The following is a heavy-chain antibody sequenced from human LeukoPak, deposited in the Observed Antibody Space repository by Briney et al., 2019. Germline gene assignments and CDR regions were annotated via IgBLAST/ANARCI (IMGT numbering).Heavy chain of an antibody. V-gene: IGHV3-48*04. CDR2: ISSSSSTI. J-gene: IGHJ4*02. CDR3: ASLSLRWSDY. Sequence: GGSLRLSCAASGFTFSSYSMNWVRQAPGKGLEWVSYISSSSSTIYYADSVKGRFTISRDNAKNSLYLQMNSLRAEDTAVYYCASLSLRWSDYWGQGTLVTVSS. CDR1: GFTFSSYS. D-gene: IGHD4-23*01.